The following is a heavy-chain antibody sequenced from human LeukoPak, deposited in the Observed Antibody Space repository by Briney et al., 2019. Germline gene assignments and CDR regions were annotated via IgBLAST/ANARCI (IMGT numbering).Heavy chain of an antibody. V-gene: IGHV3-48*03. J-gene: IGHJ4*02. D-gene: IGHD6-13*01. CDR1: GFTFSSSE. CDR2: ISSSGGTI. Sequence: PGGSLRLSCAASGFTFSSSEMNSVRQAPGKGLEWVSYISSSGGTISYADSVKGRFTISRDNAKNSLYLQMNSLRAEDTAIYYCARSGQHLFDFWGQGTLVTVSS. CDR3: ARSGQHLFDF.